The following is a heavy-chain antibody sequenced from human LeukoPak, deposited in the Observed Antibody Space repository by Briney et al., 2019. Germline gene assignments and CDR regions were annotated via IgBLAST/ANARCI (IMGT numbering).Heavy chain of an antibody. V-gene: IGHV5-51*01. CDR1: GYSFTSYW. CDR3: ARHHWNDGTTGGAFDI. CDR2: IYPGDSDT. D-gene: IGHD1-1*01. J-gene: IGHJ3*02. Sequence: GESLKISCKGSGYSFTSYWIGWVRQMPGKGLEWMGIIYPGDSDTRYSPSFQGQVTISADKSISTAYLQWSSLKASDTAMYYCARHHWNDGTTGGAFDIWGQGTMVTVSS.